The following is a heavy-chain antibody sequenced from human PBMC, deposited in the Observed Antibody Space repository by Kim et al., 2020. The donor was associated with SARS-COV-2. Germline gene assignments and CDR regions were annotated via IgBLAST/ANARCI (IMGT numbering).Heavy chain of an antibody. CDR2: IYTSGST. CDR3: ARESATFGGVIVKFWFDP. CDR1: GGSISSYY. V-gene: IGHV4-4*07. J-gene: IGHJ5*02. Sequence: SETLSLTCTVSGGSISSYYWSWIRQPAGKGLEWIGRIYTSGSTNYNPSLKSRVTMSVDTSKNQFSLKLSSVTAADTAVYYCARESATFGGVIVKFWFDPCGHGALGTVSS. D-gene: IGHD3-16*02.